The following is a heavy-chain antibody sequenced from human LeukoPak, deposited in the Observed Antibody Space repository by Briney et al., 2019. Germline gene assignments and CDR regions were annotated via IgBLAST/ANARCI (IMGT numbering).Heavy chain of an antibody. CDR3: ARDAPDYGDYKVGDLDY. V-gene: IGHV3-30*04. CDR1: GFTFSSYA. CDR2: ISYDGSSK. J-gene: IGHJ4*02. D-gene: IGHD4-17*01. Sequence: GGSLRLSCAASGFTFSSYAMHWVRQAPGKGLEWVALISYDGSSKYYADSVKGRFTISRDNSKNTLYLQMNSLRAEDTAVYYCARDAPDYGDYKVGDLDYWGQGTLVTVSS.